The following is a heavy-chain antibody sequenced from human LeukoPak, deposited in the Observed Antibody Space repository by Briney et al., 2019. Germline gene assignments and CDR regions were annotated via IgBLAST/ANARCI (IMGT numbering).Heavy chain of an antibody. D-gene: IGHD2-2*02. CDR3: ARVRVVPAAIGGWDY. CDR1: GFTFSSYA. J-gene: IGHJ4*02. V-gene: IGHV3-23*01. Sequence: GGSLRLSCAASGFTFSSYAMSWVRQAPGKGLEWVSAIRGSGDSTYYADSVKGRFTISRDNSKNTLYLQMNSLRAEDTAVYYCARVRVVPAAIGGWDYWGQGTLVTVSS. CDR2: IRGSGDST.